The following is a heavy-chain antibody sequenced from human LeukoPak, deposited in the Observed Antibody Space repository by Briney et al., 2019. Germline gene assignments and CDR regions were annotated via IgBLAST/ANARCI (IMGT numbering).Heavy chain of an antibody. CDR3: AREGDYGVLPGYFDY. CDR1: GGSISSGGYY. D-gene: IGHD4-17*01. CDR2: IYYSGST. V-gene: IGHV4-31*03. J-gene: IGHJ4*02. Sequence: SETLSLTCTVSGGSISSGGYYWSWIRQHPGKGLEWIGYIYYSGSTYYNPSLKSRVTISVDTSKNQFSLKLSSVTAVDTAVYYCAREGDYGVLPGYFDYWGQGTLVTVSS.